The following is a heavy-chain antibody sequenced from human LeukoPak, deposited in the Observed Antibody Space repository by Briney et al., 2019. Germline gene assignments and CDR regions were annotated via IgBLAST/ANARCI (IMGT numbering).Heavy chain of an antibody. CDR1: GGSISGYY. D-gene: IGHD3-22*01. V-gene: IGHV4-59*01. CDR3: ARRRNYYDSSGIFDY. CDR2: IYYSGST. Sequence: SETLSLTCTVSGGSISGYYWSWIRQPPGKGLEWIGYIYYSGSTNYNPSLKSRVTISVDTSKNQFSLKLSSVTAADTAVYYCARRRNYYDSSGIFDYWGQGTLVTVSS. J-gene: IGHJ4*02.